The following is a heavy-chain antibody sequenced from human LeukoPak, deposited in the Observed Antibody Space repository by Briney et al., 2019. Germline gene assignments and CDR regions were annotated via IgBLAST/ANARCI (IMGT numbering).Heavy chain of an antibody. D-gene: IGHD6-19*01. J-gene: IGHJ4*02. Sequence: SETLSLTCTVSGGSISSSSYYWGWIRQPPGKGLEWIGSIYYSGSTYYNPSPKSRVTISVDTSKNQFSLKLSSVTAADTAVYYCARLKREQWLDFDYWGQGTLVTVSS. CDR2: IYYSGST. V-gene: IGHV4-39*01. CDR3: ARLKREQWLDFDY. CDR1: GGSISSSSYY.